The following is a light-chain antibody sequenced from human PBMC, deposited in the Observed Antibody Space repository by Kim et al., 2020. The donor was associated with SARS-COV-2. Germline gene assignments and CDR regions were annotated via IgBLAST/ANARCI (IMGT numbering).Light chain of an antibody. CDR1: QGINNY. CDR3: QQTSRAPRT. V-gene: IGKV1-27*01. CDR2: PAS. Sequence: ASVGDRVTISCRASQGINNYLAWYQQKPGKVPKLLIYPASTLQSGVPSRFGGSGAGTDFTLTINSLQPGDVATYYCQQTSRAPRTFGQGTKVDIK. J-gene: IGKJ1*01.